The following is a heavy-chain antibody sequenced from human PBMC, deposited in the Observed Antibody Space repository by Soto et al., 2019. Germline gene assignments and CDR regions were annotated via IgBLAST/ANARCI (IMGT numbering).Heavy chain of an antibody. CDR3: ASEDSIIIPAVSDF. J-gene: IGHJ4*02. D-gene: IGHD2-2*01. V-gene: IGHV3-21*01. CDR2: ISKSDYT. CDR1: GFAFNNYG. Sequence: GGSLRLSCTVSGFAFNNYGINWVRQAPGKGLEWVSSISKSDYTYYSDSVKGRFTISRDNAKNSVSLQMNTLRVEDTAVYYCASEDSIIIPAVSDFWGQGTLVTVSS.